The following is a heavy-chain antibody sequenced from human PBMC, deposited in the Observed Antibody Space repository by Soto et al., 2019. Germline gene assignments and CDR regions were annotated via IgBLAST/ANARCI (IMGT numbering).Heavy chain of an antibody. CDR2: IWYDGSNK. CDR3: ARGSDILTGSNWFDP. V-gene: IGHV3-33*01. Sequence: QVQLVESGGGVVQPGRSLRLSCAASGFTFSSYGMHWVRQAPGKGLEWVAVIWYDGSNKYYADSVKGRFTISRDNSKNTLYLQMNSLRAEDTAVYYCARGSDILTGSNWFDPWGQGTLVPVSS. CDR1: GFTFSSYG. D-gene: IGHD3-9*01. J-gene: IGHJ5*02.